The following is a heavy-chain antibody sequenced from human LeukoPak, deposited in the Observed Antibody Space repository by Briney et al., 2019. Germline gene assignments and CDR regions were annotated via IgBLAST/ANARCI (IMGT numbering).Heavy chain of an antibody. V-gene: IGHV4-30-4*08. CDR2: IYYSGST. CDR1: GGSISSSGYY. Sequence: SETLSLTCNVSGGSISSSGYYWGWIRQPPGKGPEWIGYIYYSGSTYYNPSLKSRVTISVDTSKNQFSLKLSSVTAADTAVYYCARDRRVPAANYYYGMDVWGKGTTVTVSS. CDR3: ARDRRVPAANYYYGMDV. J-gene: IGHJ6*04. D-gene: IGHD2-2*01.